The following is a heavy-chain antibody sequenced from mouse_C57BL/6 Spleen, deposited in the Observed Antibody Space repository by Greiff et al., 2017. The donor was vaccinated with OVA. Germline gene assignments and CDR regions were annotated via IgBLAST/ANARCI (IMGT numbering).Heavy chain of an antibody. D-gene: IGHD2-3*01. Sequence: QVQLKESGAELARPGASVKLSCKASGYTFTSYGISWVKQRTGQGLEWIGEIYPRSGNTYYNEKFKGKATLTADTSSSTAYMELRDLTSENSAVYFCDPGTQYDEDWYCEVWGTGTTVTVSS. V-gene: IGHV1-81*01. CDR3: DPGTQYDEDWYCEV. CDR1: GYTFTSYG. CDR2: IYPRSGNT. J-gene: IGHJ1*03.